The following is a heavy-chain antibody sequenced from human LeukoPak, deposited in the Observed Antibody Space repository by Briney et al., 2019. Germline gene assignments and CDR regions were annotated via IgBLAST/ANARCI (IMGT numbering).Heavy chain of an antibody. CDR1: GYTFTGYY. V-gene: IGHV1-2*02. J-gene: IGHJ4*02. D-gene: IGHD3-9*01. CDR2: INPNSGGT. CDR3: ARESSPSTYYDILTGYYRGYPRYYFDY. Sequence: ASVKVSCKASGYTFTGYYMHWVRQAPGQGLEWMGWINPNSGGTNYAQKFQGRVTMTRDTSISTAYMELSRLRSDDTAVYYCARESSPSTYYDILTGYYRGYPRYYFDYWGQGTLVTVSS.